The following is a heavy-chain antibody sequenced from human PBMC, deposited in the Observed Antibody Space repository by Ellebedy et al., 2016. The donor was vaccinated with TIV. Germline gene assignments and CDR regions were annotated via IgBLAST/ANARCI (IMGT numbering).Heavy chain of an antibody. CDR1: GFTVSSNY. V-gene: IGHV3-53*04. CDR2: IYSGGST. D-gene: IGHD1-26*01. Sequence: GESLKISCAASGFTVSSNYMSWVRQAPGKGLEWVSVIYSGGSTYYAYSVKGRFTIPRHNSKNTLYLQMNSLRAEDTAVYYCARDKVDSGSYLGGNYYYYGMDVWGQGTTVTVSS. J-gene: IGHJ6*02. CDR3: ARDKVDSGSYLGGNYYYYGMDV.